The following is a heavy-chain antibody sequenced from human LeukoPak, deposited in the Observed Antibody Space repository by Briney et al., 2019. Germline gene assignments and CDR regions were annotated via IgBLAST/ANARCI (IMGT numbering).Heavy chain of an antibody. V-gene: IGHV3-30-3*01. J-gene: IGHJ4*02. Sequence: PGRSLRLSCAASGFTFSSYAMHWVRQAPGKGLEWVAVVSYDGSNKYYADSVKGRFTISRDNSKNTLYLQMNSLRAEDTAVYYCAKDRSITIFGVVNYFDYWGQGTLVTVSS. CDR3: AKDRSITIFGVVNYFDY. CDR2: VSYDGSNK. CDR1: GFTFSSYA. D-gene: IGHD3-3*01.